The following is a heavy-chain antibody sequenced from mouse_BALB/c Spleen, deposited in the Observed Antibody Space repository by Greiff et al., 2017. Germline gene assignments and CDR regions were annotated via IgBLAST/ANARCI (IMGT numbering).Heavy chain of an antibody. V-gene: IGHV5-17*02. CDR3: ARRYDGYHYFDY. J-gene: IGHJ2*01. CDR2: ISSGSSTI. D-gene: IGHD2-3*01. CDR1: GFTFSSFG. Sequence: EVQRVESGGGLVQPGGSRKLSCAASGFTFSSFGMHWVRQAPEKGLEWVAYISSGSSTIYYADTVKGRFTISRDNPKNTLFLQMTSLRSEDTAMYYCARRYDGYHYFDYWGEGTTLTVSS.